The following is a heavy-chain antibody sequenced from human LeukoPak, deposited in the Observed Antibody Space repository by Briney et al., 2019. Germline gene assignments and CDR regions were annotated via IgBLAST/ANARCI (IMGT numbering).Heavy chain of an antibody. J-gene: IGHJ3*02. V-gene: IGHV3-21*01. CDR1: GFTFSSYS. Sequence: GGSLRLSCAASGFTFSSYSMNWVRQAPGKGLEWVSSINSRSSYIYYADSVKGRFTISRDNAKNSLDLQMNSLRAEDTAVYYCARDISPYYYDSSGYYYAALDIWGQGTMVTVSS. CDR3: ARDISPYYYDSSGYYYAALDI. CDR2: INSRSSYI. D-gene: IGHD3-22*01.